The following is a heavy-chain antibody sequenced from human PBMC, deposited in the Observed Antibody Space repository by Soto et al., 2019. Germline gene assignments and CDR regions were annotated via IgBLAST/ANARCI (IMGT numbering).Heavy chain of an antibody. D-gene: IGHD3-3*01. J-gene: IGHJ4*02. CDR1: GGTFSSDA. CDR3: TTIGYDCWSANPY. V-gene: IGHV1-69*13. Sequence: SVKVSCKASGGTFSSDAVSWVRQAPGQGLEWMGGIIPFFGTANYAQKFQGRVTMTADESTDTAYMELSSLRSEDTAVNSCTTIGYDCWSANPYWGQGTLVTVSS. CDR2: IIPFFGTA.